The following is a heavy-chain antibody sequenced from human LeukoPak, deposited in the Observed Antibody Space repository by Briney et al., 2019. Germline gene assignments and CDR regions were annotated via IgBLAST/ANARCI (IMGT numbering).Heavy chain of an antibody. D-gene: IGHD2-21*01. V-gene: IGHV4-59*04. Sequence: SETLSLTCTVSGGSISSYYWSWIRQPPGKGLEWIGSIYYSGTSFYNPSLESRLTISLDTSKNQFSLRLSSVTAAHTAVYYCAGLGDGRTFDSWGQGALVTVSS. J-gene: IGHJ4*02. CDR3: AGLGDGRTFDS. CDR2: IYYSGTS. CDR1: GGSISSYY.